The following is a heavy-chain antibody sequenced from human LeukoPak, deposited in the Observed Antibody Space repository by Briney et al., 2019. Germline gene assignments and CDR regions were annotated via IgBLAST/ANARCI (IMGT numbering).Heavy chain of an antibody. V-gene: IGHV3-48*04. D-gene: IGHD3-16*01. CDR1: GFSFSSHW. J-gene: IGHJ5*02. CDR2: ISSSGSTI. Sequence: GGSLRLSCAASGFSFSSHWVHWVRQAPGKGLEWVSYISSSGSTIYYADSVKGRFTISRDNAKNSLYLQMNSLRAEDTAVYYCASPPRGEHRWGQGTLVTVSS. CDR3: ASPPRGEHR.